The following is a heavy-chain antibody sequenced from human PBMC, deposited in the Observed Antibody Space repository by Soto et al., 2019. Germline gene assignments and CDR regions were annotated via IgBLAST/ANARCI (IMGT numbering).Heavy chain of an antibody. Sequence: PSESLYLTCTACGRSSSKYYWSWILQPPGKGQKRIGYIFYSGSTKYNPSLRSRVTISVDTSTNQFSLKLSSVTAADTAVYYCATWAGYGGKLYSWGQGALVTVSS. CDR1: GRSSSKYY. CDR3: ATWAGYGGKLYS. V-gene: IGHV4-59*01. CDR2: IFYSGST. J-gene: IGHJ1*01. D-gene: IGHD2-15*01.